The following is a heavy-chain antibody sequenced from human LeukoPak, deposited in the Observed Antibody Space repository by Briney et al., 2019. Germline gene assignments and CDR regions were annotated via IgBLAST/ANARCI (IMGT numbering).Heavy chain of an antibody. D-gene: IGHD1-7*01. Sequence: SETLSLTCTVSGGSISSSSYYWGWIRQPPGKGLEWIGSIYYSGSTYYNPSLKSRVTISVDTSKNQFSLKLSSVTAADTAVYYCARDRGTKLGFDYWGQGTLVTVSS. CDR2: IYYSGST. CDR1: GGSISSSSYY. V-gene: IGHV4-39*07. J-gene: IGHJ4*02. CDR3: ARDRGTKLGFDY.